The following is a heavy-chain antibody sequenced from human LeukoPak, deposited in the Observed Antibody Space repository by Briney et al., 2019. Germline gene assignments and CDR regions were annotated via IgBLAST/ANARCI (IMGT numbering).Heavy chain of an antibody. J-gene: IGHJ5*02. V-gene: IGHV3-23*01. CDR2: ISDSGGTT. Sequence: GGSLRLSCAAPGFTFSSYAMSWVRHAPGEGLEWFSAISDSGGTTYYADSVKGRFTISRDNSKNTLYLQMNSLRGEDTAVYYCAKLTRGYCSSTACPNWFDPWGQGTLVTVSS. CDR1: GFTFSSYA. D-gene: IGHD2-2*01. CDR3: AKLTRGYCSSTACPNWFDP.